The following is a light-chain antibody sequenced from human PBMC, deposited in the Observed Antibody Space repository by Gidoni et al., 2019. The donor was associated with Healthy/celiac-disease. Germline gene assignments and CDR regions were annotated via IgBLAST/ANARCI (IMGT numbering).Light chain of an antibody. V-gene: IGKV3-20*01. CDR3: QQYGSSPMYT. CDR1: QSVSSSY. Sequence: VLRKSPGTLSSSPGEKATLCCRASQSVSSSYLAWYQQKPGHAPRLLIYGASSRATGITDRFSGSGSGTDFILTISRLEPEDVAVYYCQQYGSSPMYTFGQGTKLEIK. CDR2: GAS. J-gene: IGKJ2*01.